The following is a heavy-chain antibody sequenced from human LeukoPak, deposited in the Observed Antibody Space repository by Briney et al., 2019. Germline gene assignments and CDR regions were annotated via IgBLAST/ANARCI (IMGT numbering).Heavy chain of an antibody. CDR1: GFILGGYA. Sequence: GRSLRLSCAASGFILGGYAMHWVRQAPGKGLEWVAVISYDGGKTYYADSVKGRFTISRDNSKSTLYLQMNSLRSEDTAVYYCARGFNDFWSGSQLEYWGQGTLVTVSS. CDR2: ISYDGGKT. J-gene: IGHJ4*02. D-gene: IGHD3-3*01. CDR3: ARGFNDFWSGSQLEY. V-gene: IGHV3-30-3*01.